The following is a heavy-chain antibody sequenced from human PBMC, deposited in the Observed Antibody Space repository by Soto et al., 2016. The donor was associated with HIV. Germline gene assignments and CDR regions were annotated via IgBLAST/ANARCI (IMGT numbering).Heavy chain of an antibody. D-gene: IGHD6-13*01. V-gene: IGHV3-21*01. CDR1: GFTFSSYS. J-gene: IGHJ4*02. CDR2: ISSSSSYI. CDR3: ARVRSIAAADWAFDY. Sequence: EVQLVESGGGLVKPGGSLRLSCAASGFTFSSYSMNWVRQAPGKRLEWVSSISSSSSYIYYADSVKGRFTISRDNAKNSLYLQMNSLRAEDTAVYYCARVRSIAAADWAFDYWGQGTLVTVSS.